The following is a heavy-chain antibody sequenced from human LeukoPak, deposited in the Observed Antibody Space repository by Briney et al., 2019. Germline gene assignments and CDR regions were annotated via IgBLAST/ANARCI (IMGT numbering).Heavy chain of an antibody. CDR1: GGSISSYY. J-gene: IGHJ6*02. D-gene: IGHD5-18*01. CDR3: AGEQLWLDYGMDV. V-gene: IGHV4-59*01. CDR2: IYYSGST. Sequence: PSETLSLTCTVSGGSISSYYWSWIRQPPGKGLEWIGYIYYSGSTNYNPSLKSRVTISVDTSKNQFSLKLSSVTAADTAVYYCAGEQLWLDYGMDVWGQGTTVTVSS.